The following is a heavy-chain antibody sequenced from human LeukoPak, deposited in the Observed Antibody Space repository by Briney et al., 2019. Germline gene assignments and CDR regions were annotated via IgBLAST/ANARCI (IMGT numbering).Heavy chain of an antibody. D-gene: IGHD3-22*01. V-gene: IGHV4-59*01. CDR3: ARGTYYYDSSGYPPSRFDY. J-gene: IGHJ4*02. Sequence: EASETLSLTCTVSGGSISSYYWSWIRQPPGKGLEWIGYIYYSGSTNYNPSLKSRVTISVDTSKNQFSLKLSSVTAADTAVYYCARGTYYYDSSGYPPSRFDYWGQGTLVTVSS. CDR1: GGSISSYY. CDR2: IYYSGST.